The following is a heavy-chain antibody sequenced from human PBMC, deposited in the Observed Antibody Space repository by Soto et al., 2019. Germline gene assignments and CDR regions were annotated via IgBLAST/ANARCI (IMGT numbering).Heavy chain of an antibody. CDR2: IWYDGSNK. V-gene: IGHV3-33*01. CDR1: GFTFSSYG. CDR3: AREPKNYYDSSGYYYFRY. D-gene: IGHD3-22*01. J-gene: IGHJ4*02. Sequence: LRLSCAASGFTFSSYGMHWVRQAPGKGLEWVAVIWYDGSNKYYADSVKGRFTISRDNSKNTLYLQMNSLRAEDTAVYYCAREPKNYYDSSGYYYFRYWGQGTLVTVSS.